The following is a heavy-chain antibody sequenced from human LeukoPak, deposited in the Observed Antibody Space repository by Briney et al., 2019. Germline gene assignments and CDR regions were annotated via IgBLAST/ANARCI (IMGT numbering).Heavy chain of an antibody. J-gene: IGHJ6*03. Sequence: PSETLSLTCTVSGDSITSYYWSWIRQPPGKSLEWIAYIYYSGRIKYNPSLNSRAIISLDTSKNQVSLRLSAVTAADTATYYCARSSANWYPNYMDVWGKGATVTVSS. D-gene: IGHD2-2*01. V-gene: IGHV4-59*01. CDR3: ARSSANWYPNYMDV. CDR1: GDSITSYY. CDR2: IYYSGRI.